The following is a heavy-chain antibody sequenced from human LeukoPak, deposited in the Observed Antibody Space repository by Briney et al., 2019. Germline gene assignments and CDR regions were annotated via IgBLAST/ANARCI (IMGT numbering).Heavy chain of an antibody. D-gene: IGHD1-26*01. J-gene: IGHJ4*02. CDR2: IYYSGST. CDR1: GGSISSSSYY. CDR3: ARRMGNSGPFDY. V-gene: IGHV4-39*01. Sequence: NTSETLSLTCTVSGGSISSSSYYWGWIRQPPGKGLEWIGTIYYSGSTSYSPSLTSRVTISVDTSKNQFSLRLSSVTAADTAVYYCARRMGNSGPFDYWGQGTLVTVSS.